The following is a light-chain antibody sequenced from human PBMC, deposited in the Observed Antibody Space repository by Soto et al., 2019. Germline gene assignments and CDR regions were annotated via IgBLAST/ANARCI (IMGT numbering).Light chain of an antibody. Sequence: QSVLTQPASVSGSPGQSITISCAGSSSDVGGYKYVSWYQQLPGNAPKLIIYEVTIRPSGVSSRFSGSKSGNTASLTISGLQAADEADYFCSSYSSSTISYVFGTGTKLTVL. CDR1: SSDVGGYKY. V-gene: IGLV2-14*01. CDR2: EVT. CDR3: SSYSSSTISYV. J-gene: IGLJ1*01.